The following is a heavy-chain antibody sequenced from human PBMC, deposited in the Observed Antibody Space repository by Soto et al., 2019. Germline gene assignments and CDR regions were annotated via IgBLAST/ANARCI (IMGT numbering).Heavy chain of an antibody. CDR3: AKADYSYSWAPGDY. Sequence: EVQVLESGGGLIQPGGSLRLSCVISRLTFSSYALNWVRQAPGEGLGWVSSISGSGDTTYYADSVKGRFTISRDNSKNTLYLQRNSLRVEDTALYYCAKADYSYSWAPGDYWGQGTLVTVSS. CDR1: RLTFSSYA. V-gene: IGHV3-23*01. CDR2: ISGSGDTT. D-gene: IGHD6-13*01. J-gene: IGHJ4*02.